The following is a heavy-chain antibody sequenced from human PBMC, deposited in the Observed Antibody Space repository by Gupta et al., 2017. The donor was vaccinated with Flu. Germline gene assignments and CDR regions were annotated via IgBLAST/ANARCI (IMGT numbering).Heavy chain of an antibody. J-gene: IGHJ4*02. CDR2: IVGMFGTT. D-gene: IGHD3-22*01. CDR3: ARGLYYYDSSLHY. V-gene: IGHV1-69*01. CDR1: GGTFSSFA. Sequence: QVQLVQSGAEVKKPGSSVKVSCKASGGTFSSFAISWVRQAPGQGLEWMGAIVGMFGTTNYAQKLQGRVTITADEFTSTAYMELNSLIYEDTAVYYCARGLYYYDSSLHYWGQGTLVTVSS.